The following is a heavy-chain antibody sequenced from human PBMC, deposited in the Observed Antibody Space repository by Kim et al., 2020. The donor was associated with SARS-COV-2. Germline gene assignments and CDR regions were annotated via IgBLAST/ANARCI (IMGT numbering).Heavy chain of an antibody. J-gene: IGHJ5*02. CDR2: ISAYNGNT. D-gene: IGHD6-19*01. CDR1: GYTFTSYG. V-gene: IGHV1-18*01. CDR3: ARDSERVRWLPPREGGWFDP. Sequence: ASVKVSCKASGYTFTSYGISWVRQAPGQGLEWMGWISAYNGNTNYAQKLQGRVTMTTDTSTSTAYMELRSLRSDDTAVYYCARDSERVRWLPPREGGWFDPWGQGTLVTVSS.